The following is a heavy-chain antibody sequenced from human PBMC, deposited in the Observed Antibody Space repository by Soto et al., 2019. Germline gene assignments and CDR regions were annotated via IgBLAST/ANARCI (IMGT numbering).Heavy chain of an antibody. CDR2: ISGSGVYT. CDR3: AKDVYYYASSGYVPSFDY. Sequence: EVQLVDSGGGLVQPGGSLRLSCAASGFTFDSYGMSWVRQAPGKGLEWVSAISGSGVYTYYADSVKGRFTISRDNSKNTVYLQMNSLRAEDTAVYYCAKDVYYYASSGYVPSFDYWGQGTLVTVSS. J-gene: IGHJ4*02. V-gene: IGHV3-23*04. CDR1: GFTFDSYG. D-gene: IGHD3-22*01.